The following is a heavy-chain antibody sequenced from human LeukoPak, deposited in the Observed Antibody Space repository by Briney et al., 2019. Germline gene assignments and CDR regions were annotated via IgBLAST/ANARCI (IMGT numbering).Heavy chain of an antibody. Sequence: PSETLSLTCTVSGHSIFSNYYHWGWIRQPPGKGLEWIASVHHRGTAYYNPSLKSRVTISVDTSENQFSLKLGHVTAADTAVYYCASEHSSSPFFWSQGTLVTVTS. CDR3: ASEHSSSPFF. J-gene: IGHJ4*02. V-gene: IGHV4-38-2*02. CDR2: VHHRGTA. CDR1: GHSIFSNYY. D-gene: IGHD6-6*01.